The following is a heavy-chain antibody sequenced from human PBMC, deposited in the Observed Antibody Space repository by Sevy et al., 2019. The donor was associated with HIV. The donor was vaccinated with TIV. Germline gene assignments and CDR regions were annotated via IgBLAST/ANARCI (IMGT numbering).Heavy chain of an antibody. CDR2: ISWNSGSI. D-gene: IGHD2-15*01. J-gene: IGHJ3*02. CDR3: AKAYGGNSYMGDAFDI. Sequence: GGSLRLSCAASGFTFDDYAMHWVRQAPGKGLEWVSGISWNSGSIGYADSVKGRFTISRDNAKNSLYLQMNSLRAEDMALYYCAKAYGGNSYMGDAFDIWGQGTMVTVSS. V-gene: IGHV3-9*03. CDR1: GFTFDDYA.